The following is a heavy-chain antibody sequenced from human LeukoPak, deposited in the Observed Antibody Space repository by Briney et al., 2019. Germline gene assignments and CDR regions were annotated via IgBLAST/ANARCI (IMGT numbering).Heavy chain of an antibody. CDR1: GFTFRNYG. CDR2: ISGDAADI. Sequence: GGTLRLSCAASGFTFRNYGMSWVRQAPGKGLEWVSAISGDAADIFYADSAKGRFTISRDNSKNTLYLQLNSLRAEDTAVYYCARGKYGSGSCWFDPWGQGTLVTVSS. CDR3: ARGKYGSGSCWFDP. V-gene: IGHV3-23*01. D-gene: IGHD3-10*01. J-gene: IGHJ5*02.